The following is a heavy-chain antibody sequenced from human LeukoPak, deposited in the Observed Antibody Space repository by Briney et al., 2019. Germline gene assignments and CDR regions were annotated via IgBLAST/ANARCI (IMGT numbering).Heavy chain of an antibody. Sequence: SETLSLTCTVSGGSISSYYWSWIRQPPGKGLEWIGYIYYSGSTNYNPSLKSRVTISVDTSKNQFSLKLSSATAADTAVYYCARDRGRGYCSGGSCYDWFDPWGQGTLVTVSS. V-gene: IGHV4-59*01. CDR2: IYYSGST. CDR1: GGSISSYY. J-gene: IGHJ5*02. CDR3: ARDRGRGYCSGGSCYDWFDP. D-gene: IGHD2-15*01.